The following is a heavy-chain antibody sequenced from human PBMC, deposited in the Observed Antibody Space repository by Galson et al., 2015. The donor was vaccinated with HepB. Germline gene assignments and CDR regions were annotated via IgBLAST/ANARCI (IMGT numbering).Heavy chain of an antibody. D-gene: IGHD6-19*01. J-gene: IGHJ6*02. CDR3: ARDKGQWLVPFSYYYYGMDV. Sequence: SVKVSCKASGYTFTSYGISWVRQAPGQGLEWMGWISAYNGNTNYAQKLQGRVTMTTDTSTSTAYMELRSLRSDDTAVYYCARDKGQWLVPFSYYYYGMDVWGQGTTVTVSS. CDR1: GYTFTSYG. CDR2: ISAYNGNT. V-gene: IGHV1-18*04.